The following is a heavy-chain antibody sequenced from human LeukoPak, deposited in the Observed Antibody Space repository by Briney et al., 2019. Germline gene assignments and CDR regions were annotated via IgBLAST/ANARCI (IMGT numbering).Heavy chain of an antibody. V-gene: IGHV3-48*01. D-gene: IGHD2-21*01. Sequence: GGSLRLSCAASGFTFSTFSMHWVRQDPGKGLERISYISSSGGTTYYADSVKGRFTVSRDNAKNSLYLQMNSLRAEDTAVFYCARDPGDYYYYYMDVWGKGTTVTVSS. CDR3: ARDPGDYYYYYMDV. J-gene: IGHJ6*03. CDR2: ISSSGGTT. CDR1: GFTFSTFS.